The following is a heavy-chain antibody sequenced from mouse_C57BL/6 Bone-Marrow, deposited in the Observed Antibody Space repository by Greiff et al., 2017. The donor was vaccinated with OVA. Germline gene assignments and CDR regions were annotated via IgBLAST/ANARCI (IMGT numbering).Heavy chain of an antibody. Sequence: EVMLVESEGGLVQPGRSMKLSCTASGFTFSDYYMAWVRQVPEKGLEWVANINYDGSSTYYLDSLKSRFIISRDNAKNILYLQMSSLKSEDTATYYCAREDGFYWYFDVWGTGTTVTVSS. J-gene: IGHJ1*03. D-gene: IGHD2-3*01. CDR2: INYDGSST. CDR1: GFTFSDYY. CDR3: AREDGFYWYFDV. V-gene: IGHV5-16*01.